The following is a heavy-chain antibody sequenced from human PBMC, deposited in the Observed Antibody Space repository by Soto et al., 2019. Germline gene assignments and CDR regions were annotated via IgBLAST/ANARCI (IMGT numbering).Heavy chain of an antibody. D-gene: IGHD2-15*01. V-gene: IGHV3-23*01. CDR1: GFTFSSYA. Sequence: PGGSLRLSCAASGFTFSSYAMSWVRQAPGKGLEWVSAISGSGGSTYYADSVKGRFTISRDNSKNTLYLQMNSLRAEDTAVYYCAKVGFCCGGSCPLRYYYYMDVWGKGTTVTVSS. CDR2: ISGSGGST. CDR3: AKVGFCCGGSCPLRYYYYMDV. J-gene: IGHJ6*03.